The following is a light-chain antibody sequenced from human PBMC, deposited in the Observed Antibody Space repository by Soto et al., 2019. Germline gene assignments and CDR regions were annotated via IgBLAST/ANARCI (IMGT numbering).Light chain of an antibody. Sequence: LSQSPGTLSLSKGERATLSCRASQSVSSYLAWYQQKPGQAPRLLIYGASSRATGIPDRVSGSGSGTDFTLTISRLEPEDFAVYYCQQYGSSPWTFGQVTKVDIK. J-gene: IGKJ1*01. CDR3: QQYGSSPWT. CDR2: GAS. V-gene: IGKV3-20*01. CDR1: QSVSSY.